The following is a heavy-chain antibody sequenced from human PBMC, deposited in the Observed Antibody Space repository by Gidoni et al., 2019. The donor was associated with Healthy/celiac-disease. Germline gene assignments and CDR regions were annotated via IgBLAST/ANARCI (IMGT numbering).Heavy chain of an antibody. J-gene: IGHJ3*02. V-gene: IGHV3-33*01. CDR2: IWYDGSNK. CDR3: ARESLTFNDAFDI. CDR1: YGSYG. Sequence: YGSYGMHWVRQAPGKGLEWVAVIWYDGSNKYYADSVKGRFTISRDNSKNTLYLQMNSLRAEDTAVYYCARESLTFNDAFDIWGQGTMVTVSS.